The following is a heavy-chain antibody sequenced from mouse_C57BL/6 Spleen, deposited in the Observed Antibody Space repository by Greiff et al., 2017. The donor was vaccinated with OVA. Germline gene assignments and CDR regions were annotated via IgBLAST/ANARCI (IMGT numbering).Heavy chain of an antibody. CDR2: IYPGDGDT. CDR1: GYAFSSSW. V-gene: IGHV1-82*01. D-gene: IGHD1-1*01. J-gene: IGHJ4*01. CDR3: ARRDYYGSHAMDY. Sequence: VQLQESGPELVKPGASVKISCKASGYAFSSSWMNWVKQRPGKGLEWIGRIYPGDGDTNYNGKFKGKATLTADKSSSTAYMQLSSLTSEDSAVDFCARRDYYGSHAMDYWGQGTSVTVSS.